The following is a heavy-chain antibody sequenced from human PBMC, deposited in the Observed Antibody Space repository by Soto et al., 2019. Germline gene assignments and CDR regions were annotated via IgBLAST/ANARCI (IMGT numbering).Heavy chain of an antibody. CDR2: INPNGGVT. Sequence: QVQLVQSGAEVRKPGASVTVSCRSSGDSFNDYYIHWVRQAPGQGFEWMGWINPNGGVTKYAQKFQGWVSMNRDTAIRALYVQLSRLRSDDTAVYYCARESGAAAATLDYYYFYMDVWGTGTTVTVSS. J-gene: IGHJ6*03. D-gene: IGHD1-26*01. CDR1: GDSFNDYY. V-gene: IGHV1-2*04. CDR3: ARESGAAAATLDYYYFYMDV.